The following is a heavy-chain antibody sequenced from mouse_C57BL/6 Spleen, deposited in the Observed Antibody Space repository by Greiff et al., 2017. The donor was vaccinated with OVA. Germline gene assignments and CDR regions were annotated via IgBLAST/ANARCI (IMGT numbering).Heavy chain of an antibody. D-gene: IGHD2-3*01. CDR3: ARRVYDAYLDY. V-gene: IGHV1-55*01. J-gene: IGHJ2*01. CDR1: GYTFTSYW. Sequence: QVQLKQSGAELVKPGASVKMSCKASGYTFTSYWITWVKQRPGQGLEWIGDIYPGSGSTNYNEKFKSKATLTVDTSSSTAYMQLSSLTSEDSAVYYCARRVYDAYLDYWGQGTTLTVSS. CDR2: IYPGSGST.